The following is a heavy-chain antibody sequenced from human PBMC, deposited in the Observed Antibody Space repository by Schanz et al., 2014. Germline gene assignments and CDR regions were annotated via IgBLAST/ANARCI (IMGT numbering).Heavy chain of an antibody. J-gene: IGHJ3*01. CDR2: ISGGGGTT. CDR1: GFTFSSYA. D-gene: IGHD3-3*01. V-gene: IGHV3-23*01. Sequence: EVQLLESGGGLVQPGGSLRLSCAASGFTFSSYAMSWVRQAPGKGLEWVSAISGGGGTTYYADSVKGRFTISRDNSKNTLYLQMNSLRAEDTAVYYCAREQTIFGVTYTDAYDVWGRGTMXTVSS. CDR3: AREQTIFGVTYTDAYDV.